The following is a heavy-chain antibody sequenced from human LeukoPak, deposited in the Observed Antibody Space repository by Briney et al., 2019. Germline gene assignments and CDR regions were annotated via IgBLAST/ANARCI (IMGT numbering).Heavy chain of an antibody. V-gene: IGHV1-69*13. D-gene: IGHD2-21*02. CDR2: IIPIFGTA. J-gene: IGHJ4*02. CDR3: ARAGGGGDWNFDY. Sequence: SVKVSCKASGGTFSSYAISWVRQAPGQGLEWMGGIIPIFGTANYAQKFQGRVTITADESTSTAYMELSRLRSEDTAVYYCARAGGGGDWNFDYWGQGTLVTVSS. CDR1: GGTFSSYA.